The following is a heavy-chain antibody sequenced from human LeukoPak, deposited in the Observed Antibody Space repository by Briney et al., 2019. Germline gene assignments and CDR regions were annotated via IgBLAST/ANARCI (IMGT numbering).Heavy chain of an antibody. CDR2: ISFDGTNK. D-gene: IGHD3-10*01. J-gene: IGHJ4*02. CDR3: ARDFPGSYYTCFDY. Sequence: GGSLRLSCAASGFAFSNYGMHWVRQAPGQGLEWVAVISFDGTNKYYADSLKGRFTISRDNSKNTVYLQMNSLRPEDTAVYYCARDFPGSYYTCFDYWGQGTLVTVSS. CDR1: GFAFSNYG. V-gene: IGHV3-30*03.